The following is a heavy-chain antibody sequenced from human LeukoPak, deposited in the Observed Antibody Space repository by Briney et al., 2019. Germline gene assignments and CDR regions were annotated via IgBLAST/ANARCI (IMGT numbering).Heavy chain of an antibody. J-gene: IGHJ4*02. CDR1: GGSISSYY. Sequence: PSETLSLTCTVSGGSISSYYWSWVRQPPGKGLEWVGYIYYSGSTNYNPSRKSRITISVDTSKNQFSLKLSSVTAADAAVYYCARVQGIVGATTISEPDYFDYWGQGTLVTVSS. CDR2: IYYSGST. D-gene: IGHD1-26*01. V-gene: IGHV4-59*01. CDR3: ARVQGIVGATTISEPDYFDY.